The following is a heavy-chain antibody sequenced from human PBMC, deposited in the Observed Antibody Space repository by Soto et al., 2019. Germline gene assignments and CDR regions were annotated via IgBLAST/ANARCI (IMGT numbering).Heavy chain of an antibody. CDR2: ISYDGSNK. CDR1: GFTFSSYG. V-gene: IGHV3-30*18. D-gene: IGHD6-19*01. CDR3: AKARDTYSSGWYASFDY. Sequence: QVQLVESGGGVVQPGRSLRLSCAASGFTFSSYGMHWVRQAPGKGLEWVAVISYDGSNKYYADSVKGRFTISRDNSKNTLYLQMNSLRAEDTAVYYCAKARDTYSSGWYASFDYWGQGTLVAVSA. J-gene: IGHJ4*02.